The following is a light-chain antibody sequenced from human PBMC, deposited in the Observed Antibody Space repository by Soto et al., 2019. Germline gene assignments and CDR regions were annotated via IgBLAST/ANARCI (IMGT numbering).Light chain of an antibody. CDR2: AAA. J-gene: IGKJ4*01. CDR1: LHISKY. Sequence: DIQMTQSPSSLSASVGDRVTITCRASLHISKYLAWYQPKPGTIPNLLIYAAATLQAGAPAALSGSGSGTDCTLTSSSLQHDDVAAYYCDKYNSAPLTFGGGTKVDIK. CDR3: DKYNSAPLT. V-gene: IGKV1-27*01.